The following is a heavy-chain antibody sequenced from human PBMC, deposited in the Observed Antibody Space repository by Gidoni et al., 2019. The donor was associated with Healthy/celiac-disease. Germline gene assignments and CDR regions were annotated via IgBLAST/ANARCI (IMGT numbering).Heavy chain of an antibody. J-gene: IGHJ4*02. CDR1: GFTVSSNY. CDR3: ARENDKRVSLDY. D-gene: IGHD3-9*01. Sequence: EVQLVESGGGLVQPGGSLRLSCAASGFTVSSNYMSWVRQAPGKGLEWVSVIYSGGSTYYADSVKGRFTISRDNSKNTLYLQMNSRRAEETAVYDCARENDKRVSLDYWGQGTLVTVSS. V-gene: IGHV3-66*01. CDR2: IYSGGST.